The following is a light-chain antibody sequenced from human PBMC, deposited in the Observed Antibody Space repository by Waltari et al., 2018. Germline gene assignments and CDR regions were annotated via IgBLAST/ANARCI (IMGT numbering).Light chain of an antibody. CDR2: AAS. CDR1: QHVSGY. V-gene: IGKV1-8*01. Sequence: AIRMTQFPSSFPASTGARVTITCRASQHVSGYLAWYQQKPGQAPRLLIYAASTLQTGGPSRFSGSGSGTEFTLIISCLQAEEFAIYFCQQYYSDPLTFGGGTKVEIK. CDR3: QQYYSDPLT. J-gene: IGKJ4*01.